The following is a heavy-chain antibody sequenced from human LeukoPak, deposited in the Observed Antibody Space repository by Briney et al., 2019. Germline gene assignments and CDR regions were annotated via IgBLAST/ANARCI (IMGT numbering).Heavy chain of an antibody. Sequence: ASVKVSCKASGYTFTGYYMHWVRQAPGQGLEWMGWINPNSGGTNYAQKFQGRVTMTRDTSISTAYMELSRLRSDDTAVYYCARDFNLPGSYYYMDVWGQGTTVTVSS. CDR3: ARDFNLPGSYYYMDV. V-gene: IGHV1-2*02. CDR2: INPNSGGT. D-gene: IGHD1-14*01. J-gene: IGHJ6*02. CDR1: GYTFTGYY.